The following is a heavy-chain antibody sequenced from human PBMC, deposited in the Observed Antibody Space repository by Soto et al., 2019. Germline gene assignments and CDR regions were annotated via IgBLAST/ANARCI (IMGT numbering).Heavy chain of an antibody. CDR2: ISSGSKTI. CDR1: RFTFSGHS. Sequence: QHAWSPGLSSAASRFTFSGHSVNWVRQAPGKGLEWVSYISSGSKTIYYAESVKGRFTVSRDNARNSQYLQMNSLRDEDTAVYYCAREDILGVRSFDYWGQGTLVTVSS. J-gene: IGHJ4*02. D-gene: IGHD3-9*01. CDR3: AREDILGVRSFDY. V-gene: IGHV3-48*02.